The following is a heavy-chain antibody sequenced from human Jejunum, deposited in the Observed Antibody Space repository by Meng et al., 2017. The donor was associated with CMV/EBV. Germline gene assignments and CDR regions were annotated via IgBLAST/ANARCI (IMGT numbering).Heavy chain of an antibody. CDR1: LTFSRDL. CDR2: VGPDGSSA. V-gene: IGHV3-74*01. J-gene: IGHJ2*01. CDR3: AREKMDSQWLLRYFDF. Sequence: LTFSRDLMHWVRQVTGKGLVWVSRVGPDGSSADYADFVKGRFTISRDNAKNTVYLQLSSLRAEDMAVYYCAREKMDSQWLLRYFDFWGRGTLVTVSS. D-gene: IGHD6-19*01.